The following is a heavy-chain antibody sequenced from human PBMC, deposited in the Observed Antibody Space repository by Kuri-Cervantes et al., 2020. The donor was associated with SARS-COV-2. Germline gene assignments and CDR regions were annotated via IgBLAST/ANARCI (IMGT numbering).Heavy chain of an antibody. CDR1: GGSFSGYY. J-gene: IGHJ4*02. Sequence: SETLSLTCAVYGGSFSGYYWSWIRQPPGKGLEWIGEINHSGSTNYTPSLKSRVTISVDTSKNQFSLKLSSVPAADTAVYYCARVGDYYGSGSVDYWGQGTLVTVSS. CDR3: ARVGDYYGSGSVDY. D-gene: IGHD3-10*01. CDR2: INHSGST. V-gene: IGHV4-34*01.